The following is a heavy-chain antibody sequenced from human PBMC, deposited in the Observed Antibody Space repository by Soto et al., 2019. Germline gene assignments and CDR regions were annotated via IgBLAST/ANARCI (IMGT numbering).Heavy chain of an antibody. J-gene: IGHJ4*02. Sequence: LRLSFAASGFTFSSYAMHWVRQAPGKGLEWVAVISYDGSNKYYADSVKGRFTISRDNSKNTLYLQMNSLRAEDTAVYYCARDRRITIFGVVIGSCFGYWGQGTLVTVSS. V-gene: IGHV3-30-3*01. CDR2: ISYDGSNK. CDR3: ARDRRITIFGVVIGSCFGY. CDR1: GFTFSSYA. D-gene: IGHD3-3*01.